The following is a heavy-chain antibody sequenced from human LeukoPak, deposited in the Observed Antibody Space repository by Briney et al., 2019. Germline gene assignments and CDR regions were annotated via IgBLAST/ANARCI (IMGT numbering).Heavy chain of an antibody. CDR1: GYSFTSYW. V-gene: IGHV5-51*01. Sequence: GESLKISCKGSGYSFTSYWVGWERQMPGEGLEWMGIIYPGDSDTRYSPSFQGQVTISADKSISTAYLQWSSLKASDTAMYYCARQAIRGSFDYWGQGTLVTVSS. D-gene: IGHD1-26*01. CDR3: ARQAIRGSFDY. CDR2: IYPGDSDT. J-gene: IGHJ4*02.